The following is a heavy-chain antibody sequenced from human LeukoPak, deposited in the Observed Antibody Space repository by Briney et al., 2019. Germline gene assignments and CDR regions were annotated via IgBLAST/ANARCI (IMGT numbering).Heavy chain of an antibody. D-gene: IGHD1-26*01. Sequence: SLRLSCAASGFTFSHYGMHWVRQAPGKGLEWVALISNDGNNKDYADSVKGRFTISRDSSKNTLYLQLNSLRAEDTAVYHCAKVGLGGNYYFDYWGQGTLVTVSS. CDR1: GFTFSHYG. V-gene: IGHV3-30*18. CDR2: ISNDGNNK. CDR3: AKVGLGGNYYFDY. J-gene: IGHJ4*02.